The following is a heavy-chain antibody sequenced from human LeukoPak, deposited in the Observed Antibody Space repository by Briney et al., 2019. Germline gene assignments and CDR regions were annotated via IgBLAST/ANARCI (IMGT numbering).Heavy chain of an antibody. D-gene: IGHD3-22*01. CDR2: ISWNSGSI. V-gene: IGHV3-9*03. J-gene: IGHJ4*02. CDR1: GFTFDHYT. Sequence: GGSLRLSCAASGFTFDHYTMHWVRHAPGKGLEWVSGISWNSGSIGYADSVKGRFTISRDNAKNSLYLQMNSLRTEDMALYYCAKDARPYDSSAYCTSWGQGTLVTVSS. CDR3: AKDARPYDSSAYCTS.